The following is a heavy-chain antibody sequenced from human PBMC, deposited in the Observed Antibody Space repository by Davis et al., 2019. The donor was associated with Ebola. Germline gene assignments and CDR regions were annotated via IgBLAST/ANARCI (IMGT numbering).Heavy chain of an antibody. CDR2: IYPGDSDT. CDR1: GYSFTSYW. CDR3: ARRDDSSGYYHPWPFGFDY. D-gene: IGHD3-22*01. J-gene: IGHJ4*02. V-gene: IGHV5-51*01. Sequence: GESLKISRKGSGYSFTSYWIGWVRQMPGKGLEWMGIIYPGDSDTIYSPSFQGQVTISADKSISTAYLQWSSLKASETAMYYCARRDDSSGYYHPWPFGFDYWGQGTLVTVSS.